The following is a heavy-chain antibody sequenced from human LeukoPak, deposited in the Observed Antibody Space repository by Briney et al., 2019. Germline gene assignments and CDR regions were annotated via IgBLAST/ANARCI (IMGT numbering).Heavy chain of an antibody. CDR3: ARDIRDRIVGATTSYYYYGMDV. Sequence: ASVKVSCNASGDTFTGDYMHWVRQAPGQGLEWMGGINPNSGGTNYAQKFQGWVTMTRDTSISTAYMELSRLRSDDTAVYYCARDIRDRIVGATTSYYYYGMDVWGQGTTVTVSS. CDR2: INPNSGGT. V-gene: IGHV1-2*04. D-gene: IGHD1-26*01. CDR1: GDTFTGDY. J-gene: IGHJ6*02.